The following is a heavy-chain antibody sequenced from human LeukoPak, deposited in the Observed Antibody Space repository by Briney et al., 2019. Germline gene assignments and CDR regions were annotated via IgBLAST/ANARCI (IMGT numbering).Heavy chain of an antibody. Sequence: ASVKASCKASGGTFSSYAISWVRQAPGQGLEWMGGIIPIFGTANYAQKFQGRVTITTDESTSTAYMELSSLRSEDTAVYYCAGSIWVGAFDIWGQGTMVTVSS. V-gene: IGHV1-69*05. J-gene: IGHJ3*02. D-gene: IGHD2-15*01. CDR1: GGTFSSYA. CDR2: IIPIFGTA. CDR3: AGSIWVGAFDI.